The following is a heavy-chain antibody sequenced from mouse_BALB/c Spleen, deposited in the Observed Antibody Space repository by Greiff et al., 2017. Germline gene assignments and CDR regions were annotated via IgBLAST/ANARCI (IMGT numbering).Heavy chain of an antibody. V-gene: IGHV14-1*02. J-gene: IGHJ4*01. CDR2: IDPENGNT. D-gene: IGHD1-1*01. CDR1: GFNIKDYY. CDR3: ARGKGYYGSRRGYYAMDY. Sequence: EVQLQQSGAELVRPGALVKLSCKASGFNIKDYYMHWVKQRPEQGLEWIGWIDPENGNTIYDPKFQGKASITADTSSNTAYLQLSSLTSEDTAVYYCARGKGYYGSRRGYYAMDYGGQGTSVTVSS.